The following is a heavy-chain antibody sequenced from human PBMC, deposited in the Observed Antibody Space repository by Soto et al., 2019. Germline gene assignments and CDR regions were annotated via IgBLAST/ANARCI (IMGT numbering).Heavy chain of an antibody. CDR3: ARDRLPRIIAVAGNYFDY. CDR2: TYYRSKWYN. Sequence: SQTLSLTCAISGDRVSSNSAAWNWIRQSPSRGLEWLGRTYYRSKWYNDYAVSVKSRITINPDTSKNQFSLQLNSVTPEDTAVYYCARDRLPRIIAVAGNYFDYWGQGTLVTVSS. V-gene: IGHV6-1*01. CDR1: GDRVSSNSAA. J-gene: IGHJ4*02. D-gene: IGHD6-19*01.